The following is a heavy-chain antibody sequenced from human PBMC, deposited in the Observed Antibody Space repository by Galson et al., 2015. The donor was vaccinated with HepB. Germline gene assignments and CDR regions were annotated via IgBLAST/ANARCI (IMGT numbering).Heavy chain of an antibody. D-gene: IGHD3-3*01. J-gene: IGHJ5*02. CDR2: ISAYNGNT. CDR1: GYTFTSYG. CDR3: ARVGSANYDFWSGP. V-gene: IGHV1-18*04. Sequence: SVKVSCKASGYTFTSYGISWVRQAPGQGLEWMGWISAYNGNTNYAQKLQGRVTMTTDTSTSTAYMELRSLRSDDTAVYYCARVGSANYDFWSGPWGQGTLVTVSS.